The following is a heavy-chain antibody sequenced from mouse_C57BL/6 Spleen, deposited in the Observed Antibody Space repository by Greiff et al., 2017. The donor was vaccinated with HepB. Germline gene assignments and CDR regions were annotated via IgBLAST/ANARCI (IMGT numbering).Heavy chain of an antibody. D-gene: IGHD2-3*01. Sequence: VQLQQSGAELAKPGASVKLSCKASGYTFTSYWMHWVKQRPGQGLEWIGYINPSSGYTKYNQKFKDKATLTADKSSSTAYMQLSSLTYEDSAVYYCARSRDDPDYAMDYWGQGTSVTVSS. CDR3: ARSRDDPDYAMDY. CDR1: GYTFTSYW. V-gene: IGHV1-7*01. CDR2: INPSSGYT. J-gene: IGHJ4*01.